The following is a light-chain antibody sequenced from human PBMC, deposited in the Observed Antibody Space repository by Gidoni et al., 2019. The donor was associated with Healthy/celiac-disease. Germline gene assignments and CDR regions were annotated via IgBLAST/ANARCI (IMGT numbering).Light chain of an antibody. CDR2: DDS. CDR1: NIGSKS. J-gene: IGLJ2*01. Sequence: SYVLTQPPSASVAPGQTARITWWGNNIGSKSVHWYQQKPGQAPVLVVYDDSDRPSGIPERFSGSNSGNTATLTISRVEAGDEADYYCQVWDSSSDHVVFGGGTKLTVL. V-gene: IGLV3-21*02. CDR3: QVWDSSSDHVV.